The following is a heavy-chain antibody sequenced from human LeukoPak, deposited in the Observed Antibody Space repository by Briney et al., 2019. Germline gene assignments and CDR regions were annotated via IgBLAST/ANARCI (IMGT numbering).Heavy chain of an antibody. CDR3: ARLSLKVWEWSPTKGKETHYFDY. CDR1: GGSISSSNW. J-gene: IGHJ4*02. Sequence: SETLSLTCAVSGGSISSSNWWRWVRQPPGKGLEWSGIIHHTGRTNYNPSLKSRATILEDTSKNQSSLQLSTVTAADTAVYYCARLSLKVWEWSPTKGKETHYFDYWGQGTLVTVSS. V-gene: IGHV4-4*02. CDR2: IHHTGRT. D-gene: IGHD3-3*01.